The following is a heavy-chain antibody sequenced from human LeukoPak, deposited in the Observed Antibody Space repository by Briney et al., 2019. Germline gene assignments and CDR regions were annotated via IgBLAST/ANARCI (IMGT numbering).Heavy chain of an antibody. CDR1: GFSFTTYW. Sequence: GGSLRLSCAASGFSFTTYWMGWVRQAPGKGLEWVANINQDESSQYYVDAVRGRFTISRDNAKNTLNLRMNSLRAEDTAVYYCAKEQYYYGLGYFQHWGQGTLVTVSS. J-gene: IGHJ1*01. V-gene: IGHV3-7*03. CDR2: INQDESSQ. D-gene: IGHD3-10*01. CDR3: AKEQYYYGLGYFQH.